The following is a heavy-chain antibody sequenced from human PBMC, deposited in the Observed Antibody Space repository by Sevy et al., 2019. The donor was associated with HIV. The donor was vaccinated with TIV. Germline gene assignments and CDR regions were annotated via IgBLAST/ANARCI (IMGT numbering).Heavy chain of an antibody. CDR1: GFTLSDSG. V-gene: IGHV3-30*02. CDR2: IQVDGREK. Sequence: GGSLRLSCAASGFTLSDSGVHWVRQAPGKGLEWVAFIQVDGREKFYTDSVKGRFTISRDSSKNTVYLQMNSLRGEDRPVTYGAKRPTAAWGQGTLVTVSS. CDR3: AKRPTAA. J-gene: IGHJ5*02.